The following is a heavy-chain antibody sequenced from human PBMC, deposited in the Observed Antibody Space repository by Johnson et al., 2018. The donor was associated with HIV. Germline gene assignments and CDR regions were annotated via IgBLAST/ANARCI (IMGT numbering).Heavy chain of an antibody. CDR1: GFTSSSYW. Sequence: VQLVESGGGLIQPGGSLRLSCAASGFTSSSYWMSWVRQAPGKGLEWVDNIKQDGCEKYYVDSVMGRFTISRDNAKNSLYLQMDSLRAEDTALDYCARVMGGLLRPDEAIMIWSQGTMVTVSS. D-gene: IGHD1-26*01. CDR2: IKQDGCEK. CDR3: ARVMGGLLRPDEAIMI. V-gene: IGHV3-7*05. J-gene: IGHJ3*02.